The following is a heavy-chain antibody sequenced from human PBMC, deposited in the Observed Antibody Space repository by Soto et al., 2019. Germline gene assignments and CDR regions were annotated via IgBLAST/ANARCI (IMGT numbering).Heavy chain of an antibody. CDR1: GGSITSSNC. CDR3: ARGIHGMSGTTDY. D-gene: IGHD1-20*01. CDR2: IYQSGNT. J-gene: IGHJ4*02. Sequence: QVQLQESGPGLVKPSGTLSLTCAVSGGSITSSNCWTWVRQPPGKGLEWIGEIYQSGNTNYNPSLKSRVTISVDKSKNQFSLKVNSVTSADTAMYYCARGIHGMSGTTDYWGQGTLVTVSS. V-gene: IGHV4-4*02.